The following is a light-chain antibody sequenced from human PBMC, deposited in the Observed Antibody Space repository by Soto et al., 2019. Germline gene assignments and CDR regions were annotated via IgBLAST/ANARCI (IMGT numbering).Light chain of an antibody. CDR3: RSYTSSTSYV. Sequence: QSALTQPASVSGSPGQSIAIACTGTSSDGGGYKYVYWYQQYPGKAPKLIISDVSNRPSGVPDRFSASKSGNTPSLTISGLQSEEEADYYCRSYTSSTSYVFGTGTKVTVL. CDR2: DVS. J-gene: IGLJ1*01. CDR1: SSDGGGYKY. V-gene: IGLV2-14*01.